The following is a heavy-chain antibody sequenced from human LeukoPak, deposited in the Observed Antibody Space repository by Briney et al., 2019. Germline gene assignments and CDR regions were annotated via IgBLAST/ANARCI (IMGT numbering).Heavy chain of an antibody. D-gene: IGHD2-2*01. CDR1: GFTFGGYA. V-gene: IGHV3-23*01. CDR2: ISGSGTNT. CDR3: VKHSAPVLAAARFDY. J-gene: IGHJ4*02. Sequence: PGGSLRLSCAASGFTFGGYAMSWVRQAPGKWLEWVSVISGSGTNTYYADSVKGRFTISRDNSKNTLYLQMNSLRAEDTALYYCVKHSAPVLAAARFDYWGQGNLVTVSS.